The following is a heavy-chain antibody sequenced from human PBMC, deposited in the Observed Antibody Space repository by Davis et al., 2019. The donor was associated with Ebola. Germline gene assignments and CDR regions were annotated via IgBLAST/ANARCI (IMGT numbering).Heavy chain of an antibody. V-gene: IGHV3-48*01. D-gene: IGHD6-19*01. CDR2: IGSDSKTI. CDR1: GSRFRIYT. CDR3: ATCGFCISTSGVDY. J-gene: IGHJ4*02. Sequence: PGGSLRLSCAASGSRFRIYTMNWVRQAPGKGLEWIAYIGSDSKTIFYADSVKGRFTIPRDNSKNTLYLQMNSPSGDDTAVYYCATCGFCISTSGVDYWGQGTLVSVSS.